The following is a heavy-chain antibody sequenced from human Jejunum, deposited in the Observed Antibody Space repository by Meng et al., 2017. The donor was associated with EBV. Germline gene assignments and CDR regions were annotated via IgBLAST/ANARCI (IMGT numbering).Heavy chain of an antibody. Sequence: EVQLVESGGGLVQPGGSVRCSGTASGFTFDTYWMHWVRQVPGKGLVWLSRINTDGSATSYADSVRGRFTISRDNAKNTLYLQMNSLRTDDTAVYYCARGLITFGGISLDFWGQGALVTVSS. CDR3: ARGLITFGGISLDF. D-gene: IGHD3-16*01. V-gene: IGHV3-74*01. CDR1: GFTFDTYW. J-gene: IGHJ4*02. CDR2: INTDGSAT.